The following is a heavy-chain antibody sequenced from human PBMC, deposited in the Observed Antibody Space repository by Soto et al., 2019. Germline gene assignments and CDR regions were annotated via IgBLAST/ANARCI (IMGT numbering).Heavy chain of an antibody. Sequence: KTSETLSLTCTVSGGSISSSSYYWGWIRQPPGKGLEWIGSIYYSGSTYYDPSLKSRVTISVDTSKNQFSLKLSSVTAADTAVYYCARNYGGNSDPWGQGTLVTVSS. CDR1: GGSISSSSYY. D-gene: IGHD4-17*01. V-gene: IGHV4-39*01. CDR3: ARNYGGNSDP. CDR2: IYYSGST. J-gene: IGHJ5*02.